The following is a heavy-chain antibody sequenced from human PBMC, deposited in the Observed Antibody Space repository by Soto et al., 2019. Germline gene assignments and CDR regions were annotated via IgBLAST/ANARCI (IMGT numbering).Heavy chain of an antibody. CDR1: GGSFSGYY. D-gene: IGHD3-22*01. J-gene: IGHJ4*02. CDR2: INHSGST. CDR3: ARGRPYYYDSSGYPKNPYYFDY. Sequence: SETLSLTCAVYGGSFSGYYWSWIRQPPGKWLERIGEINHSGSTNYNPSLKSRVTISVDTSKNQFSLKLSSVTAADTAVYYCARGRPYYYDSSGYPKNPYYFDYWGQGXLVTVYS. V-gene: IGHV4-34*01.